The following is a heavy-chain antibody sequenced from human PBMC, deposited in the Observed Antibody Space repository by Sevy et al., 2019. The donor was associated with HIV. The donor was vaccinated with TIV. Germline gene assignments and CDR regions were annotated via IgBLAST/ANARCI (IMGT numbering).Heavy chain of an antibody. V-gene: IGHV3-15*01. CDR2: IKSKTDGGSA. CDR3: TGATVFGATWFDP. Sequence: GGSLRLSCAASGYTFNNAWMSWVRQAPGKGLERLGRIKSKTDGGSAEYASPVKGRFTISRDDSKSTLYLQMNRLRTEDTGVYYCTGATVFGATWFDPWRQGVLVTVSS. CDR1: GYTFNNAW. D-gene: IGHD3-3*01. J-gene: IGHJ5*02.